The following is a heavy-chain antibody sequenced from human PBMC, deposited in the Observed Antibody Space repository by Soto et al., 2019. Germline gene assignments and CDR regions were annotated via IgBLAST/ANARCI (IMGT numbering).Heavy chain of an antibody. D-gene: IGHD1-26*01. CDR1: GGSISSGNFY. J-gene: IGHJ4*02. CDR3: AHDSHGGNTYFGL. CDR2: IYFSGST. V-gene: IGHV4-31*03. Sequence: PSETLSLTCTVSGGSISSGNFYWSWIRQLPGKGLEWIGYIYFSGSTSYSPSLKSRLTISLNTSNNQFSLKLTSVTAADTAVYYCAHDSHGGNTYFGLRGQGALVTVSS.